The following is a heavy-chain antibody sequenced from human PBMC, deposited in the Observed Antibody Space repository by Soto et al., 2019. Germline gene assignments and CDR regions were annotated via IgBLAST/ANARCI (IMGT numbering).Heavy chain of an antibody. J-gene: IGHJ6*02. Sequence: QVQLVQSGAEVKKPGASVKVSCKASGYTFTSHAMHWVRQAPGQRLEWMGWINAGNGNTKYSQKFQGRVTITRDTSASTADMELSSLRCEDTAVYYCARVGAGILGGMDVWGQGTTVTVSS. CDR1: GYTFTSHA. V-gene: IGHV1-3*01. D-gene: IGHD3-3*01. CDR2: INAGNGNT. CDR3: ARVGAGILGGMDV.